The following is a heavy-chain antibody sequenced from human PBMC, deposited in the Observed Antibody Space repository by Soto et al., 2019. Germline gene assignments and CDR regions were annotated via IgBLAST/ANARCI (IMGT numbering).Heavy chain of an antibody. D-gene: IGHD5-18*01. CDR2: IKHDGSEE. V-gene: IGHV3-7*03. CDR3: ARAPGFGYGDY. Sequence: EVQLVDSGGGLVQPGGPLSPSCPASGSTFSNYGMRWVRQAPGKGLEGVANIKHDGSEEYYVDSVKGRFTISRDNAKNSLYLQMNSLRAEDTAIYYCARAPGFGYGDYWGQGTLVTVSS. J-gene: IGHJ4*02. CDR1: GSTFSNYG.